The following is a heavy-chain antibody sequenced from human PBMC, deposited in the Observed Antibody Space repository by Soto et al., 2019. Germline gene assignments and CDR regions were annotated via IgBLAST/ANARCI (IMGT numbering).Heavy chain of an antibody. V-gene: IGHV1-18*01. CDR1: GYTFTSYG. J-gene: IGHJ3*02. D-gene: IGHD2-2*01. CDR2: ISAYNGNT. Sequence: ASVKVSCKASGYTFTSYGISWGRQAPGQGLEWMGWISAYNGNTNYAQKLQGRVTMTTDTSTSTAYMELRSLRADDKAVYDCARDEVRDILVVPAAMYSDFWSGDAFDIWGQGTMVTVSS. CDR3: ARDEVRDILVVPAAMYSDFWSGDAFDI.